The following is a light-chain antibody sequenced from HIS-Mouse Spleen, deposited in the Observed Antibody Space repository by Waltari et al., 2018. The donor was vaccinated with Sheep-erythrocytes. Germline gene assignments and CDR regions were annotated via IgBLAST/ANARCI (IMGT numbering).Light chain of an antibody. Sequence: QSALTQPRSVSGSPGQSVTISCTGTSSDVGGYNYVSWYQQHPGKAPKLMIYDVSKRPSAVPARFSGSKSGHTASLTISGLQAEDEADYYCCSYAGSYNHVFATGTKVTVL. CDR1: SSDVGGYNY. CDR3: CSYAGSYNHV. V-gene: IGLV2-11*01. CDR2: DVS. J-gene: IGLJ1*01.